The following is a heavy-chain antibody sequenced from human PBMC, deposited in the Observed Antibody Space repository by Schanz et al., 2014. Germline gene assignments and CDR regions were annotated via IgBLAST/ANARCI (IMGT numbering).Heavy chain of an antibody. CDR2: INPSSGTT. Sequence: QVQLVQSGAEVKKPGASVKVSCKASGYIFGSHGMTWVRQAPGQGPEWMGKINPSSGTTRIAQNFQGRLTVTRDTSTSTVNMELSSLRSEDTAVYYCARGGFFDSTSFDSWGQGTLVTVSS. D-gene: IGHD2-2*01. J-gene: IGHJ4*02. CDR1: GYIFGSHG. CDR3: ARGGFFDSTSFDS. V-gene: IGHV1-46*03.